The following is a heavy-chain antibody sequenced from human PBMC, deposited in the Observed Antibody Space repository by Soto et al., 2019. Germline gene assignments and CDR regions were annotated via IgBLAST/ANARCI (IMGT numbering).Heavy chain of an antibody. CDR2: ISAYNGNT. V-gene: IGHV1-18*04. D-gene: IGHD4-4*01. CDR3: AKTTVKLYYYYGMDV. CDR1: GYTFTSYG. Sequence: ASVKVSCKASGYTFTSYGISWVRQAPGQGLEWMGWISAYNGNTNYAQKLQGRVTMTTDTSTSTAYMELRSLRSDDTAVYYCAKTTVKLYYYYGMDVWGQGTTVTVSS. J-gene: IGHJ6*02.